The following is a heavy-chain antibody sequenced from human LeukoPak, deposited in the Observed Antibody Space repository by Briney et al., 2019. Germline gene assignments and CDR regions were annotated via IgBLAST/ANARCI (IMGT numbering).Heavy chain of an antibody. CDR3: ARAEQLVFY. J-gene: IGHJ4*02. D-gene: IGHD6-6*01. CDR1: GYTFTGYY. Sequence: ASVKASCKASGYTFTGYYMHWVRQAPGQGLEWMGWINPNSGGTNYAQKFQGWVTMTRDTSISTAYMELSSLRSEDTAVYYCARAEQLVFYWGQGTLVTVSS. CDR2: INPNSGGT. V-gene: IGHV1-2*04.